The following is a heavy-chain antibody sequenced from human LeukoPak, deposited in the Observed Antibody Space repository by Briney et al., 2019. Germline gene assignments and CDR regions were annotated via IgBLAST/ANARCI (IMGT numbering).Heavy chain of an antibody. CDR3: ANTDIVVVPAGTWVDY. J-gene: IGHJ4*02. V-gene: IGHV3-23*01. CDR2: ISGSGGST. CDR1: GFTFSSYA. D-gene: IGHD2-2*01. Sequence: GGSLRLSCAASGFTFSSYAMSWVRQAPGKGLEWVSAISGSGGSTYYADSVKGRFTISRDNSKNTLYLQMNSLRAEDTAIYYCANTDIVVVPAGTWVDYWGQGTLVTVSS.